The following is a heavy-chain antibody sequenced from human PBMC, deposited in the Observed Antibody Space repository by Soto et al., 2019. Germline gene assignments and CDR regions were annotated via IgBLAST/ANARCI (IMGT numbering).Heavy chain of an antibody. V-gene: IGHV3-21*06. J-gene: IGHJ6*03. D-gene: IGHD2-15*01. CDR3: ARAPLFVGYYYDMDV. CDR1: GFTFSSYS. Sequence: EVQLVESGGGLVKPGGSLRLSCEASGFTFSSYSMNWVRQAPGKGLEWVSSISYRSDYIYADSVKGRFTISRDNAKNSLYLQRNSLRAEETAVYFCARAPLFVGYYYDMDVWGKGTSVTVSS. CDR2: ISYRSDYI.